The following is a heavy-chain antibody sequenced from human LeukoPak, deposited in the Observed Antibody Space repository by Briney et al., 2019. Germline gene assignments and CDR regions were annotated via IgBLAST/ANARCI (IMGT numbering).Heavy chain of an antibody. J-gene: IGHJ4*02. CDR3: GRDPNGDYVGAFEF. D-gene: IGHD4-17*01. V-gene: IGHV3-23*01. Sequence: GGSLRLSCAASGFTFSEYALVWVRQAPGKGLEWVSAYTLYADAVKGRFTISRDNSKNTLYLQMDSLRAEDTAVYFCGRDPNGDYVGAFEFWGQGTLVTVSS. CDR2: YT. CDR1: GFTFSEYA.